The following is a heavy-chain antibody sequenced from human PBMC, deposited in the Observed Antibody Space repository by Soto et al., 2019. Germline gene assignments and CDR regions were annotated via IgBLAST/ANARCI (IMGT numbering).Heavy chain of an antibody. CDR2: INHSGRV. CDR3: ARDREVWYGMDV. CDR1: GGSFSGHS. J-gene: IGHJ6*02. V-gene: IGHV4-34*01. Sequence: SETLSLTCAVYGGSFSGHSWTWIRQSPGKGLEWIGDINHSGRVNYSPSLKSRVTISVDTSKNQFSLKLSSVTAADTAVYYCARDREVWYGMDVWGQGTTVTVSS. D-gene: IGHD3-10*01.